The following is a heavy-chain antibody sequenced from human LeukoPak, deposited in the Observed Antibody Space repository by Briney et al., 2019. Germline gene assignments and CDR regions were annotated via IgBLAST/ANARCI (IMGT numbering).Heavy chain of an antibody. D-gene: IGHD6-6*01. CDR3: AREGRSIAARPDWFDP. CDR2: ISYDGSNK. CDR1: GFTFSSYA. V-gene: IGHV3-30*04. Sequence: GGSLRLSCAASGFTFSSYAMHWVRQAPGKGLEWVAVISYDGSNKYYADSVKGRFTISRDNSKNTLYLQMNSLRAEDTAVYYCAREGRSIAARPDWFDPWGQGTLVTVSS. J-gene: IGHJ5*02.